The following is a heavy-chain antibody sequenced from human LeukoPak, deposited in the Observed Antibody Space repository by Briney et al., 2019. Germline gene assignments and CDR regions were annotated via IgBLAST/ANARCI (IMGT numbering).Heavy chain of an antibody. D-gene: IGHD3-16*01. CDR3: ARHLARRDWFDP. J-gene: IGHJ5*02. Sequence: TGESLKISCKGSGYSFTSYWIGWVRQMPGKGMEWMGIIYPGVSDTRYSPSFQGQVTISADKSISTAYLQWSSLKASDTAMYYCARHLARRDWFDPWGQGTLVTVSS. CDR2: IYPGVSDT. V-gene: IGHV5-51*01. CDR1: GYSFTSYW.